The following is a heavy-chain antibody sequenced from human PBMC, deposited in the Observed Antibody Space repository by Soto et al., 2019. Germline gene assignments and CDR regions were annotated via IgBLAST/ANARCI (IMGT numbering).Heavy chain of an antibody. CDR2: IYYSGST. D-gene: IGHD4-17*01. CDR1: GGSISSYY. Sequence: SETLSLTCTVSGGSISSYYWSWIRQPPGKGLEWIGYIYYSGSTYYNPSLKSRVTISVDMSKNQFTLKLSSVTAADTAVYYCATSPTSYGGNQFDYWGQGTLVTVSS. V-gene: IGHV4-59*08. CDR3: ATSPTSYGGNQFDY. J-gene: IGHJ4*02.